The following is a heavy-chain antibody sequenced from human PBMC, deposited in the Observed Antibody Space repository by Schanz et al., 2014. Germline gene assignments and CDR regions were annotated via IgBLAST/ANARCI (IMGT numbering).Heavy chain of an antibody. CDR1: GFTVNTNY. D-gene: IGHD5-18*01. Sequence: EVQLVESGGGLIQPGGSLRLSCAVSGFTVNTNYMSWVRQAPGKGLEWISSMYINSGSTQYADSVKGRFIISRDTAENSVYLQMNSLRAEDTAVYYCARDGYRNGRPFDHWGQGTRVTVSA. CDR3: ARDGYRNGRPFDH. V-gene: IGHV3-53*01. J-gene: IGHJ4*02. CDR2: MYINSGST.